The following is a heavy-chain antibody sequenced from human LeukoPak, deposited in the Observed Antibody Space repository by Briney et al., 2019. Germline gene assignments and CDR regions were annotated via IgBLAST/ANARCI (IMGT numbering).Heavy chain of an antibody. Sequence: SETLSLTCTVSGGSISSYYWSWIRQPPGKGLEWIGYIYYSGSTNYNPSLKSRVTISVDTSKNQFSLKLSSVTAADTAVYYCARVRYCSSTSCPGGADYWGQGTLVTVSS. CDR2: IYYSGST. CDR3: ARVRYCSSTSCPGGADY. CDR1: GGSISSYY. V-gene: IGHV4-59*01. J-gene: IGHJ4*02. D-gene: IGHD2-2*01.